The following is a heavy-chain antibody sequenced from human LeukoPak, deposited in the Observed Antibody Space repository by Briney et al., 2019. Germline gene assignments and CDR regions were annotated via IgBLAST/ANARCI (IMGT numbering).Heavy chain of an antibody. Sequence: PGGSLRLSCAASGFTVSSNYMSWVRQAPGKGLEWVSIIYNDGSTYYADSVKGRFTISRDNSKNTLYLQMNSLRAEDTAVYYCAKGGLNDFWSGYTYWGQGTPVTVSS. CDR2: IYNDGST. CDR3: AKGGLNDFWSGYTY. CDR1: GFTVSSNY. J-gene: IGHJ4*02. V-gene: IGHV3-53*01. D-gene: IGHD3-3*01.